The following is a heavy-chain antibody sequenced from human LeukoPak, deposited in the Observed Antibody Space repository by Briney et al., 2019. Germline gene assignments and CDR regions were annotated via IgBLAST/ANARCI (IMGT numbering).Heavy chain of an antibody. CDR1: GYTFTTSW. J-gene: IGHJ4*02. V-gene: IGHV5-51*01. CDR2: IYPGDSDT. CDR3: ARLGYCTNGICYSYDY. Sequence: GESLKISCKGSGYTFTTSWIGWVRQMPGKGLEWMGNIYPGDSDTRYSPSFQGQVTISADKSISTAYLQWSSLKASDTAMYYCARLGYCTNGICYSYDYWGQGTLVTVSS. D-gene: IGHD2-8*01.